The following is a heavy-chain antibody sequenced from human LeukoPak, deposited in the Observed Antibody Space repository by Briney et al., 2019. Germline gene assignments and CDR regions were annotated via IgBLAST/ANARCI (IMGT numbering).Heavy chain of an antibody. CDR2: INPNSGGT. V-gene: IGHV1-2*02. Sequence: ASVKVSCKASGYTFTGYYMHWVRQAPGQGLEGMGWINPNSGGTNYAQKFQGRVTMTRDTSISTAYMELSRLRSDDTAVYYCASGCSSTSCYEYYFDYWGQGTLVTVSS. J-gene: IGHJ4*02. CDR3: ASGCSSTSCYEYYFDY. CDR1: GYTFTGYY. D-gene: IGHD2-2*01.